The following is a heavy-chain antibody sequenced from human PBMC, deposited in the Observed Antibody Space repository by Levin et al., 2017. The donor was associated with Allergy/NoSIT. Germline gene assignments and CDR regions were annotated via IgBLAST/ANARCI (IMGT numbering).Heavy chain of an antibody. V-gene: IGHV3-20*04. CDR1: GFTFGDYG. Sequence: GGSLRLSCAASGFTFGDYGMSWVRQAPGKGLEWVSAINWNGGSTGYADSVKGRFTISRDNAKNSLYLQMNSLRAEDTALYYCARDKDIAAAGRDAFDIWGQGTMVTVSS. CDR2: INWNGGST. CDR3: ARDKDIAAAGRDAFDI. D-gene: IGHD6-13*01. J-gene: IGHJ3*02.